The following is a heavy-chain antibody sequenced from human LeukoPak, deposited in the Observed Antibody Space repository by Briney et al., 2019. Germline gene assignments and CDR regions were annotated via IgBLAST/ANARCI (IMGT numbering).Heavy chain of an antibody. CDR3: ARDGTGTTVDYFDY. J-gene: IGHJ4*02. Sequence: ASVKVSCKASGYTFTGYYMHWVRQAPGQGLEWMGWINPNSGGTNYAQKFQGRVTMTRDTSISTAYMELSRLGSDDTAVYYCARDGTGTTVDYFDYWGQGTLVTVSS. CDR2: INPNSGGT. D-gene: IGHD1-1*01. V-gene: IGHV1-2*02. CDR1: GYTFTGYY.